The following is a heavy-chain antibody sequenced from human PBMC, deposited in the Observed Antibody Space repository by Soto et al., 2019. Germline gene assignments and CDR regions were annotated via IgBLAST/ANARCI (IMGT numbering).Heavy chain of an antibody. CDR2: TYYRSKWYN. V-gene: IGHV6-1*01. Sequence: SQTLSLTCAISGDSVSSNSAAWNWIRQSPSRGLEWLGRTYYRSKWYNDYAVSVKSRITINPDTSKNQFSLQLNSVTPEDTAVYFCARGLDHAGTNGFDYWGQGTLVTVSS. D-gene: IGHD1-1*01. J-gene: IGHJ4*02. CDR3: ARGLDHAGTNGFDY. CDR1: GDSVSSNSAA.